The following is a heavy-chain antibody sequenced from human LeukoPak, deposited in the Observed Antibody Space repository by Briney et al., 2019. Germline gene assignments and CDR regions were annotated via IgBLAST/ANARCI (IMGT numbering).Heavy chain of an antibody. Sequence: GGSLRLSCAASGFTSSSYAMSWIRQAPGKGLEWVSAISGSGGSTYYADSVKGRFTISRDNSKNTLYLQMNSLRAEDTAVYYCAKSEDYGDYGWGQGTLVTVSS. D-gene: IGHD4-17*01. CDR3: AKSEDYGDYG. CDR2: ISGSGGST. CDR1: GFTSSSYA. V-gene: IGHV3-23*01. J-gene: IGHJ4*02.